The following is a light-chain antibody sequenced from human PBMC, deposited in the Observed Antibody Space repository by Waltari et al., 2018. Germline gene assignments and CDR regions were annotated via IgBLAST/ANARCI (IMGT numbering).Light chain of an antibody. CDR3: QQYYSYPIT. CDR1: QSISTY. J-gene: IGKJ5*01. CDR2: ASS. V-gene: IGKV1-8*01. Sequence: AIRMTQSPSSLSASTGDRVTIACRANQSISTYLAWYQQKPGKAPNLLIYASSTLQTAGSQRFSGSGAGTDFTLTISCLQSEDFATYYCQQYYSYPITFGQGTRLE.